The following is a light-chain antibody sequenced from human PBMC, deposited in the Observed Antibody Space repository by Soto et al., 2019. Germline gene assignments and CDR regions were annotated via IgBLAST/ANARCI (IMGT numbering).Light chain of an antibody. Sequence: QSALTQPASVSGSPGQSITIPCTGTTTDVGGYNYVSWYQQRPGKAPKLLIYEVSNRPSGVSDRFSGSKSGNTASLTISGLQAEDEADYYCSSYTSSSTWVFGGGTKLTVL. J-gene: IGLJ2*01. V-gene: IGLV2-14*01. CDR2: EVS. CDR3: SSYTSSSTWV. CDR1: TTDVGGYNY.